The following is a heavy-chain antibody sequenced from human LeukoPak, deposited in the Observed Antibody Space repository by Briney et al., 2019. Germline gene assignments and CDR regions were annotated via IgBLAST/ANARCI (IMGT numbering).Heavy chain of an antibody. CDR3: ATGPTPILRYFDWSPGY. V-gene: IGHV5-51*01. J-gene: IGHJ4*02. Sequence: GESLKISCKGSGYSFTSYWIGWVRQMPGKGLEWMGIIYPGDSVTRYSPSFQGQVTISADKSISTAYLQWSSLKASDTAMYYCATGPTPILRYFDWSPGYWGQGTLVTVSS. D-gene: IGHD3-9*01. CDR2: IYPGDSVT. CDR1: GYSFTSYW.